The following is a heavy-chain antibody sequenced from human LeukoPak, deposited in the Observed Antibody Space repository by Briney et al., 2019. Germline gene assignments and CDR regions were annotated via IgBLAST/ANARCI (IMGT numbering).Heavy chain of an antibody. CDR1: GFTFDDYA. J-gene: IGHJ4*02. CDR3: AKGIGQIAVAAGSDY. Sequence: PGRSLRLSCAASGFTFDDYAMHWVRQAPGKGLEWVSGSGSIGYADSVKGRFTISRDNAKNSLYLQMNSLRAEDTALYYCAKGIGQIAVAAGSDYWGQGTLVTVSS. D-gene: IGHD6-19*01. V-gene: IGHV3-9*01. CDR2: SGSI.